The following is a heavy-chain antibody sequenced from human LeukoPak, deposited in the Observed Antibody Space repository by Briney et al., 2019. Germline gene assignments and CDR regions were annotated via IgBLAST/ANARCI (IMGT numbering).Heavy chain of an antibody. CDR2: ISGSGGST. D-gene: IGHD6-13*01. Sequence: GGSLRLSCAASGFTFSSYAMSWVRQAPGKGLEWVSAISGSGGSTYYADSVKGRFTISRDNSKNTLYLQMNSLRAEDTAVYYCARGSSSWYRRDAFDIWGQGTMVTVSS. CDR3: ARGSSSWYRRDAFDI. CDR1: GFTFSSYA. V-gene: IGHV3-23*01. J-gene: IGHJ3*02.